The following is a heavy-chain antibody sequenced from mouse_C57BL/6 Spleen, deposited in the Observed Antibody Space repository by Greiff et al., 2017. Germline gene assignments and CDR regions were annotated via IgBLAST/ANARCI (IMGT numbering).Heavy chain of an antibody. V-gene: IGHV1-55*01. CDR1: GYTFTSYW. D-gene: IGHD1-1*01. CDR3: GRGDYGSSYGAEFAY. Sequence: QVQLQQPGAELVKPGASVKMSCKASGYTFTSYWITWVKQRPGQGLEWIGDIYPGSGSTNYNEKFKSKATLTVDTSSSTAYMQLSSLTSEDSAVYYGGRGDYGSSYGAEFAYWGQGTLVTVSA. J-gene: IGHJ3*01. CDR2: IYPGSGST.